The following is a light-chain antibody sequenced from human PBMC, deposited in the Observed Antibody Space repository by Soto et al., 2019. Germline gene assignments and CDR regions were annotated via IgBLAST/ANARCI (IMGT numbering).Light chain of an antibody. Sequence: EIALTQSPGTLSLSPGERATLSCRASQSVNSRFLAWYQQKPGQAPSLLIYGVSSRATGIPDRFSGSGSGTDFTLIISRLEPEDFAVYYCQHYDGPPFTFGPGTKVDIK. CDR2: GVS. V-gene: IGKV3-20*01. J-gene: IGKJ3*01. CDR3: QHYDGPPFT. CDR1: QSVNSRF.